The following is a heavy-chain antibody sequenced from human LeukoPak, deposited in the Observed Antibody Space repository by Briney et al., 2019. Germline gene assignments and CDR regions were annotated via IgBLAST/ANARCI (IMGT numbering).Heavy chain of an antibody. CDR1: GGSISSYY. V-gene: IGHV4-34*01. CDR2: INHSGST. J-gene: IGHJ4*02. Sequence: PSETLSLTCTVSGGSISSYYWSWIRQPPGKGLEWIGEINHSGSTNYNPSLKSRVTISVDTSKNQFSLKLSSVTAADTAVYYCARPFHYYDSSGYYYYYDYWGQGTLVTVSS. D-gene: IGHD3-22*01. CDR3: ARPFHYYDSSGYYYYYDY.